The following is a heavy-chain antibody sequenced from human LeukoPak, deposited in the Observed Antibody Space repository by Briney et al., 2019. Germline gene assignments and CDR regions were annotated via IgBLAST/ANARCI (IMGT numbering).Heavy chain of an antibody. V-gene: IGHV3-23*01. CDR2: ISGSGGNT. D-gene: IGHD3-10*01. Sequence: PSETLSLTCTVSGGSISSYYWSWIRQPPGKGLEWVSAISGSGGNTYYADSVKGRFTISRDNSKNTLYLQMNSLRAEDTAVYYCARAGYYYGSGRATDYFDYWGQGTLVTVSS. CDR3: ARAGYYYGSGRATDYFDY. CDR1: GGSISSYY. J-gene: IGHJ4*02.